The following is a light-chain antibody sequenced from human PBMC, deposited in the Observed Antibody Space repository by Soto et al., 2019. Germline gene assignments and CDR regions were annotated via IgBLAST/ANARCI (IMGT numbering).Light chain of an antibody. Sequence: EIVLTQSPGTLSLSPGERAALSCRASQSISSSYLAWYQQKPGQAPRLLIYGASSRATGIPDRFTGSGSGTDFTLTIGRLEPEDFAVYYCQQYDNSLYTFGQGTKLEIK. J-gene: IGKJ2*01. CDR1: QSISSSY. V-gene: IGKV3-20*01. CDR2: GAS. CDR3: QQYDNSLYT.